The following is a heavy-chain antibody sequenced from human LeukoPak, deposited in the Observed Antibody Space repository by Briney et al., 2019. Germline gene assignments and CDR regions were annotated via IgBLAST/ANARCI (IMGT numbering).Heavy chain of an antibody. CDR1: GGSFSGHY. Sequence: SETLSLTCAVYGGSFSGHYWSWIRQPPGKGLEWIGEINHSGSTNYNPSLKSRVTISVDTSKNQFSLKLSSVTAADTAVYYCARGPIGGWFDPWGQGTLVTVSS. D-gene: IGHD1-26*01. CDR2: INHSGST. V-gene: IGHV4-34*01. CDR3: ARGPIGGWFDP. J-gene: IGHJ5*02.